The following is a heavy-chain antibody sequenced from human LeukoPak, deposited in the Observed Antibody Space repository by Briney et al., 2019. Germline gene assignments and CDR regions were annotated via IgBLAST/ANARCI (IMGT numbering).Heavy chain of an antibody. V-gene: IGHV3-30-3*01. CDR1: GFTFSSYA. CDR3: ARDKSCSGGSCYYFDY. CDR2: ISYDGSNK. J-gene: IGHJ4*02. Sequence: GRSLGLSCAASGFTFSSYAMHWVRQAPGKGLEWVAVISYDGSNKYYADSVKGRFTISRDNYKNTLYLQMNSLRAEDTAVYYCARDKSCSGGSCYYFDYWGQGTLVTVSS. D-gene: IGHD2-15*01.